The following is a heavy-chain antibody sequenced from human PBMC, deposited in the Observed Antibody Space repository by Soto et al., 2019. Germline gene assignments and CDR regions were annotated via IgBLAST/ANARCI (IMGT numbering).Heavy chain of an antibody. CDR2: INPSGGST. CDR3: ARDHPYFEYSSSPGTFDF. Sequence: ASVKVSCKASGYTFTSYYMHWVRQAPGQGLEWMGIINPSGGSTSYAQKFQGRVTMTRDTSTSTVYMELSSLRSEDTAVYYCARDHPYFEYSSSPGTFDFSGQGTLVTVAS. CDR1: GYTFTSYY. D-gene: IGHD6-6*01. J-gene: IGHJ4*02. V-gene: IGHV1-46*01.